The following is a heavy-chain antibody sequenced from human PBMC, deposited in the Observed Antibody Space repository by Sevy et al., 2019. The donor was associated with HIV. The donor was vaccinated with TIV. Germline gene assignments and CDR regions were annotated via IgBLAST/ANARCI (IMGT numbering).Heavy chain of an antibody. D-gene: IGHD4-4*01. J-gene: IGHJ4*02. CDR3: ARGVTVTTVPYYFDY. V-gene: IGHV4-34*01. CDR1: SGSFSAYY. CDR2: INHSGST. Sequence: SETLSLTCAVYSGSFSAYYWSWIRQPPGKGVEWIGEINHSGSTNYNPSLKSRVTISLHTSKNQFSLKLTSVTAADTAVYYCARGVTVTTVPYYFDYWGQGTLVTVSS.